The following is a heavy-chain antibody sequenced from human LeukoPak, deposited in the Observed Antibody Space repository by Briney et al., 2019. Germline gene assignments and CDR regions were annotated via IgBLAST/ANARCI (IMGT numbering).Heavy chain of an antibody. J-gene: IGHJ4*02. Sequence: ASVKVSCKASEYTFASYAIHWVRQAPGQSLEWMGWINAGNGNTKYSQEFQGRVTITRDTSATTVYMELSRLRSDDTAVYYCARGAFRNRGYFDYWGQGTLVTVSS. CDR2: INAGNGNT. CDR3: ARGAFRNRGYFDY. CDR1: EYTFASYA. D-gene: IGHD1-14*01. V-gene: IGHV1-3*01.